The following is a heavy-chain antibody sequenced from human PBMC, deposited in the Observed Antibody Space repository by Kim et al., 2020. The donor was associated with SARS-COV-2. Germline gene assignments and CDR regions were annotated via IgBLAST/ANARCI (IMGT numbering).Heavy chain of an antibody. CDR2: IHASGST. CDR3: ARQVAGADRRFDY. CDR1: GGSFSSYY. J-gene: IGHJ4*02. V-gene: IGHV4-4*07. D-gene: IGHD6-19*01. Sequence: SETLSLICTVSGGSFSSYYWSWIRQSAGRGLEWIGRIHASGSTNYNPSLKSRLTMSVDTSKHQMSLELSSVTAADTAMYYCARQVAGADRRFDYWGQGILVTVSS.